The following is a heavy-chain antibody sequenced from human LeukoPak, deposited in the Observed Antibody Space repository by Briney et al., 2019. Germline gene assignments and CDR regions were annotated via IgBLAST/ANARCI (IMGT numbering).Heavy chain of an antibody. V-gene: IGHV4-59*01. CDR1: GGSISSYY. D-gene: IGHD7-27*01. J-gene: IGHJ4*02. CDR3: ARGLGIYGY. Sequence: PSETLSLTCTVSGGSISSYYWSWLRQPPGKGLEWIGYIYYSGSTNYNPSLKSRVTISVDTSKNQFSLKLSSVTAADTAVYYCARGLGIYGYWGQGTLVTVSS. CDR2: IYYSGST.